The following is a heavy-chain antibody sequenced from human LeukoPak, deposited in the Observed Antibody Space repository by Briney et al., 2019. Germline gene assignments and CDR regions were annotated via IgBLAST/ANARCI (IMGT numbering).Heavy chain of an antibody. CDR3: ASQPYDLTNWFDP. Sequence: SETLSLTCTVSGGSISSGDYYWSWIRQPPGKGLEWIGYIYYSGSTYYNPSLKSRVTISVDTSKNQFSLKLSSVTAADTAVYYCASQPYDLTNWFDPWGQGTLVTVSS. CDR2: IYYSGST. J-gene: IGHJ5*02. V-gene: IGHV4-30-4*01. CDR1: GGSISSGDYY. D-gene: IGHD3-16*01.